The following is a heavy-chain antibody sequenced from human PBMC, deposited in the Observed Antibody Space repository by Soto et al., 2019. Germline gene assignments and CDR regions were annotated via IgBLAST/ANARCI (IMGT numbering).Heavy chain of an antibody. Sequence: GGSLRLSCAPSGFTFSSYAMSWVRQAPGKGLEWVSAISGSGGSTYYADSVKGRFTISRDNSKNTLYLQMNSLRAEDTAVYYCAIVGSGDSAVAASIWCWGQGTLVRVCS. CDR1: GFTFSSYA. D-gene: IGHD6-19*01. CDR2: ISGSGGST. V-gene: IGHV3-23*01. CDR3: AIVGSGDSAVAASIWC. J-gene: IGHJ4*01.